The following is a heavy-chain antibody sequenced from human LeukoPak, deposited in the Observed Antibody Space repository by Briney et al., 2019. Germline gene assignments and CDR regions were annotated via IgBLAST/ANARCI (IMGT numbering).Heavy chain of an antibody. J-gene: IGHJ4*02. CDR3: AKPGDGCSGGSCYYFDY. CDR1: GFTFSSYA. V-gene: IGHV3-23*01. Sequence: GGSLSLSCAASGFTFSSYAMSWVRQAPGKGLEWVSAIIGSGGSTYYADSVKGRFTISRDNSKNTLYLQMNSLRGEDTAVYYCAKPGDGCSGGSCYYFDYWGQGTLVTVSS. D-gene: IGHD2-15*01. CDR2: IIGSGGST.